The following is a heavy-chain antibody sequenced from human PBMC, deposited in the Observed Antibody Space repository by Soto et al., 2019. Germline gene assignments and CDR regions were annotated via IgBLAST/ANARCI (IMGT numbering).Heavy chain of an antibody. V-gene: IGHV1-3*01. CDR2: INAGNGNT. D-gene: IGHD2-8*01. CDR1: GYTFTSYA. Sequence: ASVKVSCKASGYTFTSYAMHWVRQAPGQRLEWMGWINAGNGNTKYSQKFQGRVTITRDTSASTACMELSSLRSEDTAVYYCARVTGVHYYMDVWGKGTTVTVSS. J-gene: IGHJ6*03. CDR3: ARVTGVHYYMDV.